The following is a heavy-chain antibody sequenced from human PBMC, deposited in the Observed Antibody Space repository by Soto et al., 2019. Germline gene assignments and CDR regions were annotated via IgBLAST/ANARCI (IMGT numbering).Heavy chain of an antibody. CDR2: ISPTGDNT. D-gene: IGHD6-19*01. Sequence: PGGSLRLSCEASEFMFSSYAMSWVRQAPGKGLEWVSTISPTGDNTYYADSVKGRFTLSRDNSKDTLSLQMNSLTTEDTAIYYCAKAKSLRAVRGSSFDYWGQGALVTVSS. V-gene: IGHV3-23*01. J-gene: IGHJ4*02. CDR1: EFMFSSYA. CDR3: AKAKSLRAVRGSSFDY.